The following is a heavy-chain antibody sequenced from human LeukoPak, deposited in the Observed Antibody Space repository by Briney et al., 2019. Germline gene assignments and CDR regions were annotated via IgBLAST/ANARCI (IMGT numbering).Heavy chain of an antibody. D-gene: IGHD6-6*01. J-gene: IGHJ4*02. Sequence: GASVKVSCKASGYTFTSYGISWVRQAPGQGLEWMGWISAYNGNTNYAQKLQGRVTMTRDTSISTAYMELSRLRSDDTAVYYCAGQFTSSSGAPDYWGQGTLVTVSS. V-gene: IGHV1-18*01. CDR2: ISAYNGNT. CDR1: GYTFTSYG. CDR3: AGQFTSSSGAPDY.